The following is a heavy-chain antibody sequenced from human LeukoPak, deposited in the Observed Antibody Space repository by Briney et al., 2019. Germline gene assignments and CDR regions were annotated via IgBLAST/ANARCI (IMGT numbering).Heavy chain of an antibody. CDR1: GGSISSSSYY. CDR3: ARLYGGNPWGAFDI. CDR2: IYYSGST. Sequence: PSETLSLTCTVSGGSISSSSYYWGWIRQPPGKGLEWIGSIYYSGSTYYNPSLKSRVTISVDTSKNQFSLKLSSVTAADTAVYYCARLYGGNPWGAFDIWGQGTMVTVSS. J-gene: IGHJ3*02. D-gene: IGHD4-23*01. V-gene: IGHV4-39*07.